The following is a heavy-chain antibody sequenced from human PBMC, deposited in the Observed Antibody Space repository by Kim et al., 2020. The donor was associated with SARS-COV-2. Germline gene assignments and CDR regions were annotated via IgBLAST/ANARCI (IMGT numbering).Heavy chain of an antibody. CDR1: GFTFSSYA. V-gene: IGHV3-23*01. Sequence: GGSLRLSCAASGFTFSSYAMSWVRQAPGKGLEWVSAISGSGGSTYYADSVKGRFTISRDNSKNTLYLQMNSLRAEDTSVYYCAKDSVYYDFWSGYSFDYWCQGTLVTVSS. D-gene: IGHD3-3*01. J-gene: IGHJ4*02. CDR3: AKDSVYYDFWSGYSFDY. CDR2: ISGSGGST.